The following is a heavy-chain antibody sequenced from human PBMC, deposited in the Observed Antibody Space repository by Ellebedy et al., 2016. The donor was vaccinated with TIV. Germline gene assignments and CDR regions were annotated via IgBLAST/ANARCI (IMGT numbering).Heavy chain of an antibody. Sequence: GESLKISCAASGFTFSSYWMNWVRQAPGKGLEWVANIKQDGSEKYYVDSVKGRFTISRDNTKNSLYLQMNSLRAEDTAAYYCSFSRLVPYWGQGTLVTVSS. J-gene: IGHJ4*02. D-gene: IGHD6-19*01. V-gene: IGHV3-7*03. CDR1: GFTFSSYW. CDR3: SFSRLVPY. CDR2: IKQDGSEK.